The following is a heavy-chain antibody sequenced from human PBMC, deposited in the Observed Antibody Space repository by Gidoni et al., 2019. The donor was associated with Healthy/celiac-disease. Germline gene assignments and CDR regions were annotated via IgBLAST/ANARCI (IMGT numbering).Heavy chain of an antibody. CDR2: ISSSGSTI. V-gene: IGHV3-48*03. J-gene: IGHJ4*02. Sequence: EVQLVESGGGLVQPGGSLRLSCAASGFPFSSYEMNWVRQAPGKGLEWVSYISSSGSTIYYADSVKGRFTISRDNAKNSLYLQMNSLRAEDTAVYYCARGQLWSYYFDYWGQGTLVTVSS. CDR1: GFPFSSYE. CDR3: ARGQLWSYYFDY. D-gene: IGHD5-18*01.